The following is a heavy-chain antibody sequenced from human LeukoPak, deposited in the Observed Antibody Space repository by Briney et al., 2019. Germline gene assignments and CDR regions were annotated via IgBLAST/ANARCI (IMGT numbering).Heavy chain of an antibody. Sequence: PSETLSLTCTVSGGSIVRNYWSWIRQPPGKGLEWIGYVYNSGSTNYNPSLKSRVTITLDTSKKHFSLKLGSATAADTAVYYCARGRSSYIYWGQGTLVTVSS. CDR2: VYNSGST. CDR3: ARGRSSYIY. V-gene: IGHV4-59*08. CDR1: GGSIVRNY. D-gene: IGHD5-12*01. J-gene: IGHJ4*02.